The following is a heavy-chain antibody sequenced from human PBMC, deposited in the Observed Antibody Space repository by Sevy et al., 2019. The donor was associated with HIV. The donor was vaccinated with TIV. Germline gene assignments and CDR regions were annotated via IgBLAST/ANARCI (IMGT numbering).Heavy chain of an antibody. CDR2: ISSTSSTI. V-gene: IGHV3-48*02. Sequence: GESLKISCAASGFTFSSCSMNWVRQAPGKGLEWISYISSTSSTIYYADSVKGRFTISRDNAKNSLYLQMSSLKDEDTALYYCAKALYYYDSSAYFSHFDSWGQGTPVTVSS. D-gene: IGHD3-22*01. J-gene: IGHJ4*02. CDR3: AKALYYYDSSAYFSHFDS. CDR1: GFTFSSCS.